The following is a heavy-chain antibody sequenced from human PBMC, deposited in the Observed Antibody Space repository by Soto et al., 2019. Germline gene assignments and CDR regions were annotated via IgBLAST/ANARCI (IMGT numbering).Heavy chain of an antibody. CDR3: ARNHYYDSSGHGGDNWFDP. J-gene: IGHJ5*02. D-gene: IGHD3-22*01. CDR1: GYTFTGYY. V-gene: IGHV1-2*04. CDR2: INPNSGGT. Sequence: EASVKVSCKASGYTFTGYYMHWVRQAPGQGLEWMGWINPNSGGTNYAQKFQGWVTMTRDTSISTAYMELSRLRSDDTAVYYCARNHYYDSSGHGGDNWFDPWGQGTLVTVSS.